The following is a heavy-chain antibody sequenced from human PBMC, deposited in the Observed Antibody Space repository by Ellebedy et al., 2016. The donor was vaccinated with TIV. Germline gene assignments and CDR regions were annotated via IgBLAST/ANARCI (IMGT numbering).Heavy chain of an antibody. CDR1: GFAFGGFA. CDR3: ARDVGGTGWA. D-gene: IGHD6-19*01. Sequence: GESLKISCAASGFAFGGFAMNWVRLAPGKGLEWVANIKEDGSEKHYVDFVRGRFTISRDNAKNSAYLQMSSLGAEDTAVYYCARDVGGTGWAWGQGTPVTVSS. V-gene: IGHV3-7*01. CDR2: IKEDGSEK. J-gene: IGHJ5*02.